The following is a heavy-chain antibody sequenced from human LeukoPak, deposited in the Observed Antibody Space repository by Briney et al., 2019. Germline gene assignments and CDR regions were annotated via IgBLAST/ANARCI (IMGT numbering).Heavy chain of an antibody. CDR3: ARQGSSTSLDY. D-gene: IGHD2-2*01. Sequence: MSSETLSLTCTVSGGSISSSSYYWGWIRQPPGKGLEWIGSIYYSGGTYYNPSLKSRVTISVDTSKNQFSLKLSSVTAADTAVYYCARQGSSTSLDYWGQGTLVTVSS. CDR1: GGSISSSSYY. J-gene: IGHJ4*02. CDR2: IYYSGGT. V-gene: IGHV4-39*01.